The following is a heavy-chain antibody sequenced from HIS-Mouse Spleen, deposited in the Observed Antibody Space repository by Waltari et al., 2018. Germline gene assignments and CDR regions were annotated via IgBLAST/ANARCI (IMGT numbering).Heavy chain of an antibody. D-gene: IGHD1-1*01. V-gene: IGHV3-30*18. J-gene: IGHJ3*02. CDR1: GFTFSSYG. CDR3: AKGGTGTTFAFDI. CDR2: ISYDGSNK. Sequence: QVQLVESGGGVVQPGRSLRLSCAASGFTFSSYGMHWVRQAPGKGLEWVAVISYDGSNKYYADSVKGRFTISRDNYKNTLYLQMNSLRAEDTAVYYCAKGGTGTTFAFDIWGQGTMVTVSS.